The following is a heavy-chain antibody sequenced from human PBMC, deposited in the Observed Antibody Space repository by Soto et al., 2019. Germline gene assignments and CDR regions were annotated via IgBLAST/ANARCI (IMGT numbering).Heavy chain of an antibody. D-gene: IGHD4-17*01. CDR2: IGTAGDT. CDR1: GFTFSSYD. CDR3: ARGPSTVTTGTWWYFDL. Sequence: EVQLVESGGGLVQPGGSLRLSCAASGFTFSSYDMHWVRQATGKGLEWVSAIGTAGDTYYPGSVKGRFTISRENAKNSLYLQMNSLRAGDTAVYYCARGPSTVTTGTWWYFDLWGPGTLVTVSS. J-gene: IGHJ2*01. V-gene: IGHV3-13*01.